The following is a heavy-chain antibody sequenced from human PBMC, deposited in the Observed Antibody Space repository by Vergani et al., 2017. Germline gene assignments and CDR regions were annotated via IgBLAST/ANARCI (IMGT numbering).Heavy chain of an antibody. CDR2: ISYDGSNK. V-gene: IGHV3-30*18. CDR3: AKENYYDSSGYYYAPYYFDY. J-gene: IGHJ4*02. D-gene: IGHD3-22*01. CDR1: GFTFSSYG. Sequence: QVQLVESGGGVVQPGRSLRLSCAASGFTFSSYGMHWVRQAPGKGLEWVAVISYDGSNKYYADSVKGRFTISRDNPKNTLYLQMNSLRAEDTAVYYCAKENYYDSSGYYYAPYYFDYWGQGTLVTVSS.